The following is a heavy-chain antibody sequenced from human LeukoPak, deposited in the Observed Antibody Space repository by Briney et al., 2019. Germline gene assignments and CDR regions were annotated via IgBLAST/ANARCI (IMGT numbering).Heavy chain of an antibody. CDR1: GFTFSSYA. J-gene: IGHJ4*02. CDR2: ISGSGGNT. CDR3: ARDRGHYFDY. Sequence: GALRLSCAASGFTFSSYAMSWVRQAPGKGLEWVSVISGSGGNTYYADSVKGRFTISRDNAKNSLFLQMNSLRAEDTAMYYCARDRGHYFDYWGQGTLVTVSS. V-gene: IGHV3-23*01.